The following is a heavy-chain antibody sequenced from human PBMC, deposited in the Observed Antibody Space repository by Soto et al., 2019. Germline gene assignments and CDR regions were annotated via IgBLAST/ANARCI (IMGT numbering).Heavy chain of an antibody. CDR2: IYHSGST. CDR3: ARGGWNYRRLLHFDY. J-gene: IGHJ4*02. V-gene: IGHV4-4*02. D-gene: IGHD1-7*01. CDR1: GGSISSSNW. Sequence: PSETLSLTCAVSGGSISSSNWWSWVRQPPGKGLEWIGEIYHSGSTNYNPSLKSRVTISVDRSKNQFSLKLSSVTAADTAVYYCARGGWNYRRLLHFDYWGQGTLVTVSS.